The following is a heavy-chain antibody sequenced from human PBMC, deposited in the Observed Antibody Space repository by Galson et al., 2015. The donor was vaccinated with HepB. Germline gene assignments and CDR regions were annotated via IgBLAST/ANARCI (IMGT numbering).Heavy chain of an antibody. CDR2: IIPILGIA. J-gene: IGHJ4*02. V-gene: IGHV1-69*04. D-gene: IGHD3-22*01. Sequence: SCKASGGTFSSYAISWVRQAPGQGLEWMGRIIPILGIANYAQKFQGRVTITADKSTSTAYMELSSLRSEGTAVYYCARDPNYYDSSGSNYWGQGTLVTVSS. CDR3: ARDPNYYDSSGSNY. CDR1: GGTFSSYA.